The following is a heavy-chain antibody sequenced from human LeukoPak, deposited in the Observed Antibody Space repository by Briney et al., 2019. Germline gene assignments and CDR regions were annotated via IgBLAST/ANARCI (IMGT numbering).Heavy chain of an antibody. V-gene: IGHV3-7*01. CDR2: IKKDGREK. J-gene: IGHJ5*02. CDR3: ARVGGPYNWFDP. CDR1: GFTFSSYW. Sequence: GGSLRLSCAASGFTFSSYWMSWVRQAPGKGLEWVANIKKDGREKYYVDSVKGRFTISRDNAKNSLYLQMNSLRAEDTAVYYCARVGGPYNWFDPWGQGTLVTVSS.